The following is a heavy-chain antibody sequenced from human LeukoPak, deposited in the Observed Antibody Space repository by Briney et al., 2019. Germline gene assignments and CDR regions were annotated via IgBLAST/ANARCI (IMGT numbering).Heavy chain of an antibody. J-gene: IGHJ4*02. D-gene: IGHD3-22*01. CDR2: ISAYNGNT. CDR1: GYTFTSYG. V-gene: IGHV1-18*01. CDR3: ASAYYDSSGYERLDY. Sequence: ASVKVSCKASGYTFTSYGISWVRQAPGQGLEWMGWISAYNGNTNYAQKLQGRVTMTRNTSISTAHMELSSLRSEDTAVYYCASAYYDSSGYERLDYWGQGTLVTVSS.